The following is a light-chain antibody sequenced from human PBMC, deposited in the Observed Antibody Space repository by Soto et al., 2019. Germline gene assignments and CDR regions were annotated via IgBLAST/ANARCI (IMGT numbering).Light chain of an antibody. CDR2: KAS. V-gene: IGKV1-5*03. CDR3: QQYNSYPLT. Sequence: DIQMTQSPSTLSASVVDRVTITCRASQSISSWLAWYQQKPGKAPKLLSYKASSLESGVPSRFSGSGSGTEFTLTISSLQPDDFATYYCQQYNSYPLTFGGGTKVDIK. CDR1: QSISSW. J-gene: IGKJ4*01.